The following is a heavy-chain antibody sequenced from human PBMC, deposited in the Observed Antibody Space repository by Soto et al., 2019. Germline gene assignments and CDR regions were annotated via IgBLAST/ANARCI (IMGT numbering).Heavy chain of an antibody. CDR1: GGSISSSNW. V-gene: IGHV4-4*02. Sequence: QVQLQASGPGLVKPSGTLSLTCAVSGGSISSSNWWTWVRQPPGKGLEWIVESYHSGSTSYNPSLKSRVTISVDKSKNQFALRRNSVTAADTAVYYWATRGEGHPTVDYWGQGTLVTGSS. J-gene: IGHJ4*02. D-gene: IGHD3-3*01. CDR3: ATRGEGHPTVDY. CDR2: SYHSGST.